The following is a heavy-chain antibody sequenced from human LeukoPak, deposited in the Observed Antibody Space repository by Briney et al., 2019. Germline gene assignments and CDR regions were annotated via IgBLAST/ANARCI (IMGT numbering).Heavy chain of an antibody. V-gene: IGHV5-51*01. Sequence: GESLKISCKGSGYSFTSYWIGWVRQMPGKGLEWMGIIYPGDSDTRYSPSFQGQVTISADKSISTAYLQWSSLKASDTAMYYCARHSYYYYDSSGYYFDYWGQGTLVTVSS. CDR3: ARHSYYYYDSSGYYFDY. D-gene: IGHD3-22*01. CDR1: GYSFTSYW. CDR2: IYPGDSDT. J-gene: IGHJ4*02.